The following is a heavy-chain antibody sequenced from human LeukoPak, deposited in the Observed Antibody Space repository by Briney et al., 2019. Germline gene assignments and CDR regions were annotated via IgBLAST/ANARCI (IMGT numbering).Heavy chain of an antibody. J-gene: IGHJ5*02. V-gene: IGHV4-31*03. CDR1: GGSISSGGYY. Sequence: SETLSLTCTVSGGSISSGGYYWSWIRQHPGKGLEWIGYIYYSGSTYYNPSLKSRVTISVDTSKNQFSLKLSSVTAADTAVYYCASRVPGYGSGWYWFDPWGQGTLVTVSS. CDR2: IYYSGST. CDR3: ASRVPGYGSGWYWFDP. D-gene: IGHD6-19*01.